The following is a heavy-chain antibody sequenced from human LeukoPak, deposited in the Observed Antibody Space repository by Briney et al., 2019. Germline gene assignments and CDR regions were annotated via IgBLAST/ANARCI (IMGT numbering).Heavy chain of an antibody. D-gene: IGHD6-6*01. CDR2: IYTSGST. J-gene: IGHJ3*02. CDR1: GGSISSYY. Sequence: SETLSLTCTVSGGSISSYYWSWIRQPAGKGLEWIGRIYTSGSTNYNPSLKSRVTMSVDTSKNQFSLKLSSVTAADTAVYYCARELSDSSSSEAFDIWGQGTMVTVSS. CDR3: ARELSDSSSSEAFDI. V-gene: IGHV4-4*07.